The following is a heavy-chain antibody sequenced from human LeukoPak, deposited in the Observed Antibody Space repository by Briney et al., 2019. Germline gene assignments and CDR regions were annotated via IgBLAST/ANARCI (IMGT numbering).Heavy chain of an antibody. CDR1: GGTFSSYA. J-gene: IGHJ4*02. Sequence: VASVKVSCKASGGTFSSYAISWVRQAPGQGLEWMGWISGYNGNTNYAQRLQGRVTMTTDTSTSTAYMELRSLRSDDTAVYYCARSGLPGNYYFDYWGQGALVTVSS. CDR3: ARSGLPGNYYFDY. D-gene: IGHD3-10*01. CDR2: ISGYNGNT. V-gene: IGHV1-18*01.